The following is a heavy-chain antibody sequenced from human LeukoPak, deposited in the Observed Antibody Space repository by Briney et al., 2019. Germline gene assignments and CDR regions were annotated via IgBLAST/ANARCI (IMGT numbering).Heavy chain of an antibody. J-gene: IGHJ4*02. CDR1: GYSISSGYY. D-gene: IGHD3-9*01. CDR2: IYHSGSS. Sequence: PSETLSLTCTVSGYSISSGYYWGWIRQPPGRGLEWIGSIYHSGSSYYNPSLKSRVTISIDTSKNQFSLRLSSVTAADTAVYYCAREGGYDILTGYYRAFDYWGQGTLVTVSS. CDR3: AREGGYDILTGYYRAFDY. V-gene: IGHV4-38-2*02.